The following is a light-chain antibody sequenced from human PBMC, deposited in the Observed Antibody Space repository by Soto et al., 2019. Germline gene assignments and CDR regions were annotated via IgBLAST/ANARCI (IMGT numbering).Light chain of an antibody. Sequence: QSALTQPPSASGSPGQSVAISCTGTASDIGGYTFVSWYQQHPGKAPKLLIYDVNKRPSGVPDRFSGSKSGNTASLTVSGLQAEDEDDYYCSAHCGTNPYVVVTGTKLTVL. J-gene: IGLJ1*01. CDR1: ASDIGGYTF. V-gene: IGLV2-8*01. CDR3: SAHCGTNPYV. CDR2: DVN.